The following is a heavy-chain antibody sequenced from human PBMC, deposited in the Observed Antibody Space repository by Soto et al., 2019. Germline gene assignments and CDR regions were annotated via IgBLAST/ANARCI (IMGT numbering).Heavy chain of an antibody. D-gene: IGHD3-3*01. CDR3: ARLNDFWSGYYYYGMDV. CDR2: IWYDGSNK. V-gene: IGHV3-33*01. J-gene: IGHJ6*02. Sequence: HPGGSLRLSCAASGFTFSSYGMHWVRQAPGKXLEWVAVIWYDGSNKYYADSVKGRFTISRDNSKNTLYLQMNSLRAEDTAVYYCARLNDFWSGYYYYGMDVWGQGTTVTVSS. CDR1: GFTFSSYG.